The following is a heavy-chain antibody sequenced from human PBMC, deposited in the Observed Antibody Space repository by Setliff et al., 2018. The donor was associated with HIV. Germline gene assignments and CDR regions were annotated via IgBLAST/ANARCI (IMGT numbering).Heavy chain of an antibody. CDR1: GGSFTDIGGSFTDYY. CDR2: INHSGST. CDR3: ARLMHYYDSFWVLWRENYFDS. J-gene: IGHJ4*01. D-gene: IGHD3-22*01. V-gene: IGHV4-34*01. Sequence: SETLSLTCAVFGGSFTDIGGSFTDYYWIWIRQPPGEGLEWIGEINHSGSTHYNPSLKSRVTISVDTSKSQFSLKLSSVTAADTAVYYCARLMHYYDSFWVLWRENYFDSWGRGTLVTVSS.